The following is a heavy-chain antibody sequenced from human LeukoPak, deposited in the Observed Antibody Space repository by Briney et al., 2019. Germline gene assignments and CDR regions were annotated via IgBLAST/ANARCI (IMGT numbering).Heavy chain of an antibody. J-gene: IGHJ4*02. CDR3: AREGSHYYGSGSFDY. CDR1: GFTFSSYG. Sequence: GGSLRLSCAASGFTFSSYGMSWVRQAPGKGLEWVSAISGSGGSTYYADSVEGRFTISRDNSKSTLYLQMNSLRAEDTAVYYCAREGSHYYGSGSFDYWGQGTLVTVSS. CDR2: ISGSGGST. V-gene: IGHV3-23*01. D-gene: IGHD3-10*01.